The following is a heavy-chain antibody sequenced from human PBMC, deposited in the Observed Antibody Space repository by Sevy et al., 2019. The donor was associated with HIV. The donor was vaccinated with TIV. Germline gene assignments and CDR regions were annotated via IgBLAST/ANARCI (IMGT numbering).Heavy chain of an antibody. CDR1: GFTFSDYY. Sequence: GGSLRLSCAASGFTFSDYYMSWIRQAPGKGLEWVSYISSSSSYTNYADSVKGRFTISRDNAKNSLYLQMNSLRAEDTAVYYCASHMVQGVADYYYYYGMDVWGQGTTVTVSS. J-gene: IGHJ6*02. CDR3: ASHMVQGVADYYYYYGMDV. CDR2: ISSSSSYT. D-gene: IGHD3-10*01. V-gene: IGHV3-11*06.